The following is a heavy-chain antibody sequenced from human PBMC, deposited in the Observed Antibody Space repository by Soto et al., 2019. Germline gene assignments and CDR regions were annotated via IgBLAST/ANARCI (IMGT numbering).Heavy chain of an antibody. CDR1: GFTFSSYS. D-gene: IGHD2-15*01. J-gene: IGHJ4*02. CDR3: ARVGCSGGSCSFAPGY. CDR2: ISSSRSYI. Sequence: TWVSLRLSCAASGFTFSSYSMNWVRQTTGKGLEWVSSISSSRSYIYYADSVKGRFTISRDNSKNTLYLQMNSLRAEDTAVYYCARVGCSGGSCSFAPGYWGQGTLVTVSS. V-gene: IGHV3-21*01.